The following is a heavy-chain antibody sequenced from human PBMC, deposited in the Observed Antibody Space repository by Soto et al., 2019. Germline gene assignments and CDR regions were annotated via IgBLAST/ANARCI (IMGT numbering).Heavy chain of an antibody. J-gene: IGHJ5*01. Sequence: SETLSLTCTASGDSIRGDYWSWIRQPPGKRLEWIGYIYYSGTTTYNPSIKSRVTISVDSSKNQFSLNLTSVSAADTAVYYCARLGGFYQSLDSWGQGTLVTVS. V-gene: IGHV4-59*08. CDR2: IYYSGTT. D-gene: IGHD3-22*01. CDR3: ARLGGFYQSLDS. CDR1: GDSIRGDY.